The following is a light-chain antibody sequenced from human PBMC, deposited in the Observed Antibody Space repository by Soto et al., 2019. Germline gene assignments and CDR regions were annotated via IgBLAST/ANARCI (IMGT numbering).Light chain of an antibody. CDR1: QGISSY. CDR3: QQYNNWPHT. CDR2: AAS. V-gene: IGKV1-9*01. J-gene: IGKJ2*01. Sequence: IQLTQSPSSLSASLGDRVTITCRASQGISSYLAWFQQKPGQAPKLLIYAASTLESGVPSRFSASGSGTDFTLTISGLQPEDLATYYCQQYNNWPHTFGQGTKLEIK.